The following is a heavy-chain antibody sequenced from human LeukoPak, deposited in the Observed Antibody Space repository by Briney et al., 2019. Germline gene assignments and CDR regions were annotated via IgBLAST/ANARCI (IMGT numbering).Heavy chain of an antibody. CDR1: GFPFDDYA. D-gene: IGHD3-16*01. Sequence: GGSLRLSCTTSGFPFDDYALNWVRQAPGKGLEWVGFITSETHGGTPDYAASVKGRFTISRDDSRRIAYLEMNSLKTEDTALYYCTRGFDMDVWGKGTTVTVSS. V-gene: IGHV3-49*04. J-gene: IGHJ6*03. CDR2: ITSETHGGTP. CDR3: TRGFDMDV.